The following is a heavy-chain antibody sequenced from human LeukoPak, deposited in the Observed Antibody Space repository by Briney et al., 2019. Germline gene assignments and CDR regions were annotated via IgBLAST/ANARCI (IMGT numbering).Heavy chain of an antibody. CDR1: GGTFSSYA. J-gene: IGHJ6*03. V-gene: IGHV1-69*13. CDR3: ARVKRSDRLLFYYYLDV. Sequence: SVKVSCKASGGTFSSYAISWGRQAPGQGGEGRGGIIPFFGTANYAQNFQGRLTITADDSPSTAYMELSSLRSEDTAVYYCARVKRSDRLLFYYYLDVWGKGTTVTISS. CDR2: IIPFFGTA. D-gene: IGHD2-15*01.